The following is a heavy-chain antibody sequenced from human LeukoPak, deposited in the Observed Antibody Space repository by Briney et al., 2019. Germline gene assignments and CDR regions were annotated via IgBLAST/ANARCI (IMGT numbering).Heavy chain of an antibody. J-gene: IGHJ4*02. Sequence: PGGSLTLSCAASDSSFRSHDMSWVRHTLEKGLEWVSSIAGDGASFYADSVKGRFTISRDKSENILYLQMNSLRADDTAIYYCAKGPNFGSWRAVDYWGQGSLVTVSS. D-gene: IGHD3-10*01. CDR2: IAGDGAS. CDR1: DSSFRSHD. V-gene: IGHV3-23*01. CDR3: AKGPNFGSWRAVDY.